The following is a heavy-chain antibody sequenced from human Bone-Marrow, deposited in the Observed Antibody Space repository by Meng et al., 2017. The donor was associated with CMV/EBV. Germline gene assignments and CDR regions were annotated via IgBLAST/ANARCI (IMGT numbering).Heavy chain of an antibody. CDR3: ARRMAAAGTGY. Sequence: SETLSLTCTVYGGSFNAYYYNWFRQAPGKGLEWIGEINHSGSTNYNPSLKSRVTISVDKSKNQFSLRLTSVTAADTAVYYCARRMAAAGTGYWGQGTLVTVSS. CDR1: GGSFNAYY. V-gene: IGHV4-34*01. CDR2: INHSGST. D-gene: IGHD6-13*01. J-gene: IGHJ4*02.